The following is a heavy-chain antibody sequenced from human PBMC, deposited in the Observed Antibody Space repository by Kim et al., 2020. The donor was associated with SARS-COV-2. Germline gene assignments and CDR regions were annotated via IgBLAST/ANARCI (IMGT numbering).Heavy chain of an antibody. Sequence: GGSLRLSCAVSGFTFSSYWMSWVRQAPGKGLEWVANVKQDGSEKYYVDSVKGRFTISRDNAKNSLYLQMSSLRAEDTAVYYCARDLLGAVAGTSDYWGQGTLVTVSS. J-gene: IGHJ4*02. CDR3: ARDLLGAVAGTSDY. CDR2: VKQDGSEK. D-gene: IGHD6-19*01. V-gene: IGHV3-7*01. CDR1: GFTFSSYW.